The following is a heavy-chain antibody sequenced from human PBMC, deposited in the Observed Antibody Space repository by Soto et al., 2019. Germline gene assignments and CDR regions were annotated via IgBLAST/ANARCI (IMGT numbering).Heavy chain of an antibody. Sequence: SETLSLTCTVSGGSISSSSYYWGWIRQPPGKGLEWIGSIYYSGSTYYNPSLKSRVTISVDTSKNQFSLKLSSVTAADTAVYYCASYRNYYYRLDVWGQGTTVTVSS. CDR3: ASYRNYYYRLDV. CDR2: IYYSGST. V-gene: IGHV4-39*01. CDR1: GGSISSSSYY. J-gene: IGHJ6*02.